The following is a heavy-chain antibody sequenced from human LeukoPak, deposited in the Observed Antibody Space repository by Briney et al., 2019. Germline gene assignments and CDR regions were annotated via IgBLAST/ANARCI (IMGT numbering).Heavy chain of an antibody. V-gene: IGHV3-33*01. CDR3: ARDKRGDYYDSSGYFDY. D-gene: IGHD3-22*01. J-gene: IGHJ4*02. CDR2: IWYDGSNK. Sequence: PGGSLRLSCAASGFTFSSYGMHWVRQAPGKGLEWVAVIWYDGSNKYYADSVKGRFTICRDNSKNTLYLQMNSLRAEDTAVYYCARDKRGDYYDSSGYFDYWGQGTLVTVSS. CDR1: GFTFSSYG.